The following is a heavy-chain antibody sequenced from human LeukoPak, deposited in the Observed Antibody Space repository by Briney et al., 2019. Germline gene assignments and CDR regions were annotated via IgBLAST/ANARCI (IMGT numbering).Heavy chain of an antibody. CDR2: MNPNVGGA. Sequence: ASVKVSCKASGHTFTGYYAYWVRQAPGQGLEWMGWMNPNVGGATFPQKFQGRVTVTSDPAISAAYMELRRLRSDDTAVYYCARGVFGESLESWGQGTLVTVSS. CDR3: ARGVFGESLES. J-gene: IGHJ4*02. D-gene: IGHD3-10*02. CDR1: GHTFTGYY. V-gene: IGHV1-2*02.